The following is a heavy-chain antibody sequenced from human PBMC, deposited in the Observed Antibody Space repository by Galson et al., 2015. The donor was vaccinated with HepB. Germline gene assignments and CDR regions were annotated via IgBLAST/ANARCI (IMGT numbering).Heavy chain of an antibody. Sequence: PALVKPTQTLTLTCTFSGFSLSTFGMRVSWIRQPPGKALEWLALIAWNDDKFYSTSLETRLTISKDTSKNQVVLTVTNMDPVDTATYFCARISAYDSSAFYPYYFDYWGQGTLVTVSS. D-gene: IGHD3-22*01. CDR2: IAWNDDK. CDR1: GFSLSTFGMR. J-gene: IGHJ4*02. V-gene: IGHV2-70*04. CDR3: ARISAYDSSAFYPYYFDY.